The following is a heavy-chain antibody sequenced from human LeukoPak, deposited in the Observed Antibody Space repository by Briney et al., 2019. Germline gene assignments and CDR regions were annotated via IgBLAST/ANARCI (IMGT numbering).Heavy chain of an antibody. CDR2: INTYNGDT. D-gene: IGHD3-16*01. Sequence: ASVKVSCKASGYTFTSYDINWVRQAPGQGLEWMGWINTYNGDTNYIQKFQGRVTVTTDTSTTTAYMELRSLRSDDTAVYYCARRGLDYWGQGTLVTVSS. CDR1: GYTFTSYD. V-gene: IGHV1-18*01. CDR3: ARRGLDY. J-gene: IGHJ4*02.